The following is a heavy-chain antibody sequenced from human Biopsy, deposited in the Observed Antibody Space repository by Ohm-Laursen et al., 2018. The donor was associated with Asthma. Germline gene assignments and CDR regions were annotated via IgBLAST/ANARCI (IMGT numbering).Heavy chain of an antibody. CDR3: ARVLESSSWGPYYFLALDV. CDR1: GFSFSDYY. Sequence: SLRLSCTASGFSFSDYYMTWMRQASGKGLEWVASISSSGSTRYPSESLLGRYTMSRDNAQQTMSLEVRSLRVEDTAIYYCARVLESSSWGPYYFLALDVWGQGTPVAVSS. D-gene: IGHD6-13*01. V-gene: IGHV3-11*01. J-gene: IGHJ6*02. CDR2: ISSSGSTR.